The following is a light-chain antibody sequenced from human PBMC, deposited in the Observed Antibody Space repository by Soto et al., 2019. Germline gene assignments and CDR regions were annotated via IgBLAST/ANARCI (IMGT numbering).Light chain of an antibody. V-gene: IGKV2-30*01. Sequence: DVVVTQSPLSLPVTLGQPASISSRSSQSLVYSDGNCSLNWFQQRPGQSPRRRIFKVSNRDSGVPDRFSGSVSGTDFTLKVSRVEAADVGVCNCVQRTQSGTFGQGTKAEIK. J-gene: IGKJ1*01. CDR3: VQRTQSGT. CDR2: KVS. CDR1: QSLVYSDGNCS.